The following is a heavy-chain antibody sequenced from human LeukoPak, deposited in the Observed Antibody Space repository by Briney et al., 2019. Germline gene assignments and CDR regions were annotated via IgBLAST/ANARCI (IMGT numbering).Heavy chain of an antibody. V-gene: IGHV4-34*01. J-gene: IGHJ6*02. D-gene: IGHD3-10*01. CDR3: ARGAYYYGSVVYGMDV. CDR2: INHSGST. Sequence: PSETLSLTCAVYGGSFSGYYWSRIRQPPGKGLEWTGEINHSGSTNYNPSLKSRVTISVDTSKNQFSLKLSPVTAADTAVYYCARGAYYYGSVVYGMDVWGQGTTVTVSS. CDR1: GGSFSGYY.